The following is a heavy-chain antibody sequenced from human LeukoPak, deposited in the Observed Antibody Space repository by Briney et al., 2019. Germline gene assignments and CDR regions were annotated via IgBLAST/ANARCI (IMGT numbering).Heavy chain of an antibody. CDR2: INHSGST. Sequence: SETLSLTCAVYGVSFSGYYRSWIRQPPGKGLEWIGEINHSGSTNYNPSLKSRVTISVDTSKNQFSLKLSSVTAADTAVYYCARGLSHFDYWGQGTLVTVSS. CDR3: ARGLSHFDY. J-gene: IGHJ4*02. V-gene: IGHV4-34*01. CDR1: GVSFSGYY.